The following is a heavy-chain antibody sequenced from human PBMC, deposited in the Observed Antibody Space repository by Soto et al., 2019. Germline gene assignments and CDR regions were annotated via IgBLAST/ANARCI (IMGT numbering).Heavy chain of an antibody. Sequence: QLQLQESGPGLVKPSETLSLTCTVSGGSISSSSYYWGWIRHPPGKELEWIASIYYTGSTYYNPSLKSRVTISGDTSKNQFSLKLSSVTAGDTAMYFCARQGQDGYKNFDYWGQGTLLTVS. J-gene: IGHJ4*02. CDR3: ARQGQDGYKNFDY. CDR1: GGSISSSSYY. CDR2: IYYTGST. V-gene: IGHV4-39*01. D-gene: IGHD5-12*01.